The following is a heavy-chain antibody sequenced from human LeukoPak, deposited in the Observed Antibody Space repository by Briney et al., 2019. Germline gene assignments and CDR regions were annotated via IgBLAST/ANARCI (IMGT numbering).Heavy chain of an antibody. CDR1: GFTFNTYS. CDR2: ISRASESI. D-gene: IGHD6-19*01. J-gene: IGHJ4*02. CDR3: ARAVAGPAGEFYLDY. Sequence: PGGSLRLSCAASGFTFNTYSMSWVRQAPGKGLEGVSNISRASESIFYADSVKGRFIISRNNAWTSLYLQLNSLRAEDTAEYYCARAVAGPAGEFYLDYWGQGTLVTVSS. V-gene: IGHV3-21*01.